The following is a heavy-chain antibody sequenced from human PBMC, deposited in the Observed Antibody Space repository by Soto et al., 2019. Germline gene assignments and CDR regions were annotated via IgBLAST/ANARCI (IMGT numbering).Heavy chain of an antibody. J-gene: IGHJ3*02. Sequence: GGSLRLSCAASGFTFSSCAMHWVRQAPGKGLEWVAVISYDGSNKYYADSVKGRFTISRDNSKNTLYLQMNSLRAEDTAVYYCASTDSSSWYKDLAAFDIWGQGTMVTVSS. CDR3: ASTDSSSWYKDLAAFDI. V-gene: IGHV3-30-3*01. CDR2: ISYDGSNK. CDR1: GFTFSSCA. D-gene: IGHD6-13*01.